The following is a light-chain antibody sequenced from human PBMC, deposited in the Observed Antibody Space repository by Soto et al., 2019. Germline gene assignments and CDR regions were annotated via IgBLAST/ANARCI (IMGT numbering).Light chain of an antibody. CDR2: DAS. J-gene: IGKJ5*01. Sequence: EIVLTHSPATLSLSPWEIATLSCRASQSISSYVGWYQQRPGQAPRLLIYDASNRATGIPAKFSGSGSGTDFTLTISRLEPEDFAVYYCQQYGSSPITFGQGTRLEIK. CDR1: QSISSY. CDR3: QQYGSSPIT. V-gene: IGKV3-11*01.